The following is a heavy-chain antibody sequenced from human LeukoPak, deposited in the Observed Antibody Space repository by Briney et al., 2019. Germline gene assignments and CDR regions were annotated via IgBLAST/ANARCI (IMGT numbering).Heavy chain of an antibody. CDR1: GYTFTGYY. CDR3: ARKRDSSGEYYFDY. CDR2: ISAYNGNT. D-gene: IGHD3-22*01. V-gene: IGHV1-2*02. J-gene: IGHJ4*02. Sequence: ASVKVSCKASGYTFTGYYMHWVRQAPGQGLEWMGWISAYNGNTNYAQKFQGRVTMTRDTSISTAYMELSRLRSDDTAVYYCARKRDSSGEYYFDYWGQGTLVTVSS.